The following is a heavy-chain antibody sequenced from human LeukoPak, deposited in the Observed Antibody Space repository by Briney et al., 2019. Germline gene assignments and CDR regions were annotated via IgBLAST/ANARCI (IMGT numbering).Heavy chain of an antibody. V-gene: IGHV4-59*12. D-gene: IGHD6-19*01. CDR1: GGSISSYY. CDR3: ARNWVVPYYYYYSMDV. J-gene: IGHJ6*03. CDR2: IYYSGST. Sequence: SETLSLTCTVSGGSISSYYWSWIRQPPGKGLEWIGYIYYSGSTNYNPSLKSRVTISVDPSKNQFSLKLSSVTAADTAVYSCARNWVVPYYYYYSMDVWGKGTTVTVSS.